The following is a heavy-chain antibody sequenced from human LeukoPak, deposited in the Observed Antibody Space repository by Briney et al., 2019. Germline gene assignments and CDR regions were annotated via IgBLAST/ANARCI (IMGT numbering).Heavy chain of an antibody. V-gene: IGHV1-46*01. CDR3: ARGRPSLATAGLLDF. CDR1: GYTLINYY. J-gene: IGHJ4*02. Sequence: VASVKVSCKASGYTLINYYMHWVRQAPGQGLEWMGIMNPSDGSTSYAQKFQGRVTMTRDTSTSTVYMELSSLRSEDTAVYSCARGRPSLATAGLLDFWGQRTLVTVSS. D-gene: IGHD6-13*01. CDR2: MNPSDGST.